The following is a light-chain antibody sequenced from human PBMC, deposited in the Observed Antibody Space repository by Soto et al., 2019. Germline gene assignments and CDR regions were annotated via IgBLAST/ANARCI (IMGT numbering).Light chain of an antibody. CDR3: CSYASGSIYV. Sequence: QSVLTQPASVSGSPGQSITISCTGTSSDVGAFNYVSWYLQYPGKAPKLMIYEVGNRPSGVSNRFSGSKSGNTASLTISGLQAEDEADYYCCSYASGSIYVFGTGTMLTVL. J-gene: IGLJ1*01. V-gene: IGLV2-14*01. CDR2: EVG. CDR1: SSDVGAFNY.